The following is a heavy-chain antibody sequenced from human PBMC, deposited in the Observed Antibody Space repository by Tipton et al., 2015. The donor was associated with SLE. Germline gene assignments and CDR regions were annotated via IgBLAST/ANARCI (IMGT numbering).Heavy chain of an antibody. V-gene: IGHV3-23*03. D-gene: IGHD3-3*01. CDR1: GFPFSSYG. Sequence: GSLRLSCVASGFPFSSYGMSWVRQAPGKGLEWVSVIYSSSFTYYADSVKGRFTISRDNSKNTLYLQMNSLRAEDTAIYYCAKASMASGYFLPHIDSWGQGTLVTVSS. CDR3: AKASMASGYFLPHIDS. CDR2: IYSSSFT. J-gene: IGHJ4*02.